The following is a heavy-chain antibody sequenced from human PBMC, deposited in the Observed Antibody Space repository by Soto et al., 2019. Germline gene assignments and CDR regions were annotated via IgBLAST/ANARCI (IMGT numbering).Heavy chain of an antibody. D-gene: IGHD1-26*01. Sequence: QVQLVQSGAEVKKPGASVKVSCKASGYTFTSYGISWVRQAPGQGLEWMGWISGYNGNTKYAQKLQGRVTMTTDTSTSTADMELRSLRSDDTAVYHCARDLGGQIVDYWGQGTLVTVSS. CDR3: ARDLGGQIVDY. CDR1: GYTFTSYG. V-gene: IGHV1-18*01. CDR2: ISGYNGNT. J-gene: IGHJ4*02.